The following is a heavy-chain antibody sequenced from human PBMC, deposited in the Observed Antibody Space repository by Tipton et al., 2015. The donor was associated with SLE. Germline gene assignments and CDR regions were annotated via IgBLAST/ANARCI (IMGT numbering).Heavy chain of an antibody. Sequence: TLSLTCAVYGGSFSGYYWSWIRQPPGKGLEWIGEINHSGSTNYNPSLKSRVTISADTSKNLFSLKLSSVTAADTAVYYCARGPGAFDYWGQGTLVSVSS. J-gene: IGHJ4*02. CDR2: INHSGST. CDR1: GGSFSGYY. D-gene: IGHD3-10*01. V-gene: IGHV4-34*01. CDR3: ARGPGAFDY.